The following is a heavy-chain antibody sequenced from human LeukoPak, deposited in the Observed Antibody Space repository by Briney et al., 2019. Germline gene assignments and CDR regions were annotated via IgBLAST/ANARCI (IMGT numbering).Heavy chain of an antibody. J-gene: IGHJ4*02. V-gene: IGHV1-46*01. CDR2: INPSGGST. CDR3: ARENLGAARPDFFDY. D-gene: IGHD6-6*01. Sequence: GASVRVSCKASGYTFTSYYMHWVRQAPGQGLEWMGIINPSGGSTSYAQKFQGRVTMTRDMSTSTVYMELSSLRSEDTAVYYCARENLGAARPDFFDYWGQGTLVTVSS. CDR1: GYTFTSYY.